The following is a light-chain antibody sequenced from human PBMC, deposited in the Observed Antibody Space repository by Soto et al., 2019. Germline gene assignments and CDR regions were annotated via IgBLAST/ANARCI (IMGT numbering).Light chain of an antibody. J-gene: IGKJ1*01. CDR2: GAS. CDR3: QQYTGPPTT. CDR1: QSVSSY. Sequence: EIAVTQSPATLSLSPGERATLSGRASQSVSSYLAWYQQKPGQAPRLLIYGASSRATGFPDRFSGSGSGTDFTLTITRLEPEDSAVYFCQQYTGPPTTFGQGTKVDIK. V-gene: IGKV3-20*01.